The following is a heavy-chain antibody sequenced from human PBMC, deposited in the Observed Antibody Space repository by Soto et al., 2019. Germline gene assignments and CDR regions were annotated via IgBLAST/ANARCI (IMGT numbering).Heavy chain of an antibody. D-gene: IGHD6-13*01. CDR3: AREAWSSSSWTPLGY. CDR2: ITANGGPI. Sequence: GGSLRLSCEASGFTLSDYYLSWIRQAPGKGLEWLSYITANGGPIYYADSVEGRFTISRDNARNSLFLQINSLRPDDSAIYYCAREAWSSSSWTPLGYWGQGTLVTVSS. CDR1: GFTLSDYY. J-gene: IGHJ4*02. V-gene: IGHV3-11*01.